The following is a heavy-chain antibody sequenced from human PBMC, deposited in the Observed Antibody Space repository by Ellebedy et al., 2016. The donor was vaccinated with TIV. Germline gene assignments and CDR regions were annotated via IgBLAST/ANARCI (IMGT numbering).Heavy chain of an antibody. J-gene: IGHJ6*02. D-gene: IGHD6-6*01. CDR3: ARGGVSSSSNYYYGMDV. CDR1: GYTFTGYY. V-gene: IGHV1-2*02. CDR2: INPNSGGT. Sequence: ASVKVSCXASGYTFTGYYMHWVRQAPGQGLEWMGWINPNSGGTNYAQKFQGRVTMTRDTSISTAYMELSSLRSEDTAVYYCARGGVSSSSNYYYGMDVWGQGTTVTVSS.